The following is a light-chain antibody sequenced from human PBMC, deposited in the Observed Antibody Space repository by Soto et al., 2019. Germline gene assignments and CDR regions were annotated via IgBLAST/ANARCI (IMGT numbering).Light chain of an antibody. J-gene: IGLJ1*01. CDR1: SSDVGGYNY. V-gene: IGLV2-11*01. CDR2: DVS. Sequence: QSVLTHPRSVSGSPGQSVTISCTGTSSDVGGYNYVSWYQQHPGKAPKLMIYDVSKRPSGVPDRFSGSKSGNTAALTISGLQAEDEADYYCCSYAGSYTYVFGTGT. CDR3: CSYAGSYTYV.